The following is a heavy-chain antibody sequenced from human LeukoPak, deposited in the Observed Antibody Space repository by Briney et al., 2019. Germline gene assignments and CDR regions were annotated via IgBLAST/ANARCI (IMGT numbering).Heavy chain of an antibody. Sequence: SETLSLTCTVSGASISRGGYYWSWIRQHPGKGLEWIGYIYYSGSTYYNPSLKSRVTISVDTSKNQLSLKLSSVTAADTAVYYCARVPSGWYRWFDPWGQGPLVTVSS. V-gene: IGHV4-31*03. CDR3: ARVPSGWYRWFDP. J-gene: IGHJ5*02. CDR2: IYYSGST. CDR1: GASISRGGYY. D-gene: IGHD6-19*01.